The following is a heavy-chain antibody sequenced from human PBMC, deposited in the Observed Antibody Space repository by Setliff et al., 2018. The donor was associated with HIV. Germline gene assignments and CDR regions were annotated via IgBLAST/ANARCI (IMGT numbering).Heavy chain of an antibody. D-gene: IGHD3-10*01. CDR2: MNPNSGNT. Sequence: ASVKVSCKASGYTFTSYDINWVRQATGQGLEWMGWMNPNSGNTGYAQKFQGRVTITKNTLYLQMNNLRPEDTAIYYCAKGVFDVWGRGTPVTVSS. CDR3: AKGVFDV. CDR1: GYTFTSYD. V-gene: IGHV1-8*03. J-gene: IGHJ2*01.